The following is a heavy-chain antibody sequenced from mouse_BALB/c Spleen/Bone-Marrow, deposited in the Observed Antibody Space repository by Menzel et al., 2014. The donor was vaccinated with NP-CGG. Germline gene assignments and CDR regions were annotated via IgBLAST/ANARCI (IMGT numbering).Heavy chain of an antibody. CDR1: GYTFTRYW. D-gene: IGHD2-3*01. CDR3: TRGYYPYYYAMDY. V-gene: IGHV1S22*01. J-gene: IGHJ4*01. Sequence: LQQPGSELVRPGASVKLSCKASGYTFTRYWMHWVKQRHGQGLEWIGNIYPGSGSTNYDEKFKSKGTLTVDTSSSTAYMHLSSLTSEDSAVYYCTRGYYPYYYAMDYWGQGTSVTVSS. CDR2: IYPGSGST.